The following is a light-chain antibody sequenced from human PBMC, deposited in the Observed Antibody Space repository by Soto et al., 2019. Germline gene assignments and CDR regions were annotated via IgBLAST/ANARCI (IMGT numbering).Light chain of an antibody. V-gene: IGKV3-15*01. J-gene: IGKJ4*02. CDR1: QSVSGD. Sequence: IVMTQSPATLSVSPGERATLSCRASQSVSGDLAWYQQKHGQAPRLLIYGASTRATGIPARFSGSGSGIEATLTLSRLQSEDFAVYYCQQYNKWPRTFGEGTTVEIK. CDR2: GAS. CDR3: QQYNKWPRT.